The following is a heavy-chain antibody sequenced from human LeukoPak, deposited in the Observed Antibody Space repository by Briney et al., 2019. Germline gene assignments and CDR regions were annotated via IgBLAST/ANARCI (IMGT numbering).Heavy chain of an antibody. CDR1: GFTFSSYS. CDR3: AKGPNPWFDP. V-gene: IGHV3-23*01. J-gene: IGHJ5*02. CDR2: IIGSVGST. Sequence: GGSLSLSCAPYGFTFSSYSIRWVRQPPREGLEWVSSIIGSVGSTYYADSVKGRFTISRDNSKNTLYLQMNSLRAEDTAVYYCAKGPNPWFDPWGQGTLVTVSS.